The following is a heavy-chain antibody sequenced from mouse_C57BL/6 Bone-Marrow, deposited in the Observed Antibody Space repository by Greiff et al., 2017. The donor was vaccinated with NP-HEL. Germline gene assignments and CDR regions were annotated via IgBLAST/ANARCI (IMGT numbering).Heavy chain of an antibody. J-gene: IGHJ3*01. CDR2: IDPSDSYT. D-gene: IGHD1-1*01. Sequence: QVQLQQPGAELVKPGASVKLSCKASGYTFTSYWMQWVKQRPGQGLEWIGEIDPSDSYTNSNQKFKGKATLTVDTSSSTAYMQLSSLTSEDSAVYYCARGDYYGSSPFAYWGQGTLVTVSA. CDR3: ARGDYYGSSPFAY. V-gene: IGHV1-50*01. CDR1: GYTFTSYW.